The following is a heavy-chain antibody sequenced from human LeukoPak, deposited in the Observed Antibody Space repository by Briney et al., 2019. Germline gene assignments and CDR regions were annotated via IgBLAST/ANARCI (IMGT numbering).Heavy chain of an antibody. D-gene: IGHD4-17*01. CDR2: INSDGSIT. V-gene: IGHV3-74*01. J-gene: IGHJ4*02. CDR1: GFTFSNSW. CDR3: GRSDGVSFK. Sequence: PGGSLRLSCAASGFTFSNSWMHWVRQVPGKGLAWVSRINSDGSITSYVDSVKGRFTISRDNAKNTLYLQMDSLRAEDTAVYHCGRSDGVSFKWGQGTLVTVSS.